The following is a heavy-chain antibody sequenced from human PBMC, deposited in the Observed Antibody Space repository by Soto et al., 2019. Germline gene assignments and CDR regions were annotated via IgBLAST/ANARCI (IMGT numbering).Heavy chain of an antibody. V-gene: IGHV3-23*01. D-gene: IGHD1-26*01. J-gene: IGHJ4*02. CDR1: GFTFSSYG. Sequence: GGSLRLSCAASGFTFSSYGMSWVRQAPGKGLEWVSAISGSGGSTYYADSVKGRFTISRDNSKNTLYLQMNSLRAEDTAIYYCAKQSLYSGTYYYFDYWGQGILVTVSS. CDR3: AKQSLYSGTYYYFDY. CDR2: ISGSGGST.